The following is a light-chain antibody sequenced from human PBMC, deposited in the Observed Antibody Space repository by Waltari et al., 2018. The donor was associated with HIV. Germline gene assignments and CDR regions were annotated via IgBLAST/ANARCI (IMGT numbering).Light chain of an antibody. CDR2: RHK. V-gene: IGLV1-47*01. Sequence: QSVLTQPPSASGAPGQRVTISCSGSSSNIGSNFVYWYQQLPGTAPKLLIYRHKHRPSGVPDRFSGSKSGTSASLAISGLRSEDEADYYCAAWTDSRYVVFGGGTKLTVL. CDR1: SSNIGSNF. J-gene: IGLJ2*01. CDR3: AAWTDSRYVV.